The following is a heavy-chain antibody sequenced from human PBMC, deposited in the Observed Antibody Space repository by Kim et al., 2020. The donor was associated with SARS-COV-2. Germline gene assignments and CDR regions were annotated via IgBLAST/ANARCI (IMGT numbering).Heavy chain of an antibody. CDR1: GGSFSGYY. D-gene: IGHD3-10*01. CDR3: ARARVRGTYYMDV. J-gene: IGHJ6*03. CDR2: INHSRST. Sequence: SETLSLTCAVYGGSFSGYYWSWIRQPPGKGLEWIGEINHSRSTNYNPSLKSRVTISVDTSKNQFSLKLSSVTAADTAVYYCARARVRGTYYMDVWAMGPRSPSP. V-gene: IGHV4-34*01.